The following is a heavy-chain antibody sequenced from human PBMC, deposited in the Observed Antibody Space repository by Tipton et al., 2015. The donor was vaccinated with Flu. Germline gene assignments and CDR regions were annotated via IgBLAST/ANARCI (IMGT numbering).Heavy chain of an antibody. Sequence: SLRLSCAASGFTVSSKYMGWVRQAPGKGLQWVSVIYRGGTTYVADSVKGRCTISRDNAKNSLYLEMNSLRAEDTAVYYCARDRAAAAPDYWGQGTLVTVSS. CDR1: GFTVSSKY. J-gene: IGHJ4*02. CDR2: IYRGGTT. CDR3: ARDRAAAAPDY. D-gene: IGHD6-13*01. V-gene: IGHV3-66*01.